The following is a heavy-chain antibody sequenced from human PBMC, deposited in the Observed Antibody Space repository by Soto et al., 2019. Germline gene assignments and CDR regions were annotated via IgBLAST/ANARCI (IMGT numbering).Heavy chain of an antibody. V-gene: IGHV4-30-4*01. CDR1: GDSISSGDYY. J-gene: IGHJ5*01. Sequence: SETLSLTCTVSGDSISSGDYYWSWIRQPPGKGLEWIGCIYYSGNTYYNPSLKSRVTISLETSKSQFSLRLTSVTAADTAVYYCARLGRYYQSLDSWGPGTLVTVSS. CDR2: IYYSGNT. CDR3: ARLGRYYQSLDS. D-gene: IGHD3-10*01.